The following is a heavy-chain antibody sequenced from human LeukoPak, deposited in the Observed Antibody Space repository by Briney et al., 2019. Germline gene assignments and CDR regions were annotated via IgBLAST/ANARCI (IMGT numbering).Heavy chain of an antibody. CDR2: INHSGST. CDR1: GGSFSGYY. CDR3: ARGQLWLDY. V-gene: IGHV4-34*01. Sequence: SETLSLTCAVYGGSFSGYYWSWIRQPPGKGLEWIGEINHSGSTNYNPSLKSRVTISVDASKNQFSLKLSSVTAADTAVYYCARGQLWLDYWGQGTLVTVSS. J-gene: IGHJ4*02. D-gene: IGHD5-18*01.